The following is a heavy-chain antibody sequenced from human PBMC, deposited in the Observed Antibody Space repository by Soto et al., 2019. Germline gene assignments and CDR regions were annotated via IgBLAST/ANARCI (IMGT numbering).Heavy chain of an antibody. CDR1: GASISSSNYY. CDR2: IYYSGST. CDR3: ASLFHCSSTSCYYYYGMDV. J-gene: IGHJ6*02. D-gene: IGHD2-2*01. Sequence: SETLSLTCNVSGASISSSNYYWGWIRQPPGKGLEWIGSIYYSGSTYYNPSLKSRVTISVDTSKNQFSLKLSSVTAADTAVYYCASLFHCSSTSCYYYYGMDVWGQGTTVTVSS. V-gene: IGHV4-39*01.